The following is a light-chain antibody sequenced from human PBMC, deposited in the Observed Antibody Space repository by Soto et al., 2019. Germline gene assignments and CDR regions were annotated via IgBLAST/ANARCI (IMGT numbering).Light chain of an antibody. V-gene: IGLV2-11*01. CDR3: CSYAGSYTWV. Sequence: QSALTQPRSVSGSPGQSVTISCTGTSSDVGGYNFVSWYQQHPGKAPKLMIYDFNKRPSGVPDRFSGSKSGNTASLTISGLQAEYEADYYCCSYAGSYTWVFGGGTKLTVL. J-gene: IGLJ3*02. CDR1: SSDVGGYNF. CDR2: DFN.